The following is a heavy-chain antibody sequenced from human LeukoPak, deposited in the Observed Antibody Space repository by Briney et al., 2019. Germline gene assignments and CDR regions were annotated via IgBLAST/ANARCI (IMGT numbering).Heavy chain of an antibody. V-gene: IGHV3-74*01. CDR3: TRDANHYGGMDV. CDR1: GITVSKYW. Sequence: PGGSLRLSCAVSGITVSKYWMHWVRQVPGKGLVWASRIHSDGSTTDYADSVKGRFTITRDSAKNTLYLEMNSLRVEDTAVYYCTRDANHYGGMDVWGQGTTVTVSS. J-gene: IGHJ6*02. CDR2: IHSDGSTT.